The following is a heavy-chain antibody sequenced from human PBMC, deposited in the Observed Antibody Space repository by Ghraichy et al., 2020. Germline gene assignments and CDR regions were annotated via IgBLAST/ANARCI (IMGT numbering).Heavy chain of an antibody. CDR1: GFTFRTSG. J-gene: IGHJ4*02. CDR2: IRSDGREN. V-gene: IGHV3-30*02. Sequence: GGSLRLSCTTSGFTFRTSGMHWVRQAPGKGLEWAAFIRSDGRENHYVQSVKGRFTISRDQSKDTLYLQMNSLTVEDTAMYYCVRDGPHYDLDYWGQGTLVTVSS. D-gene: IGHD3-22*01. CDR3: VRDGPHYDLDY.